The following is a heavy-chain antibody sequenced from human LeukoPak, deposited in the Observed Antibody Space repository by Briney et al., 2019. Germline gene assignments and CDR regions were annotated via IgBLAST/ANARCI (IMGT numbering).Heavy chain of an antibody. Sequence: GGSLRLSCAASGFTFDDYGMSWVRQAPGKGLEWVSGINWNGGSTGYADSVKGRFTISRDNAKNSLYLQMNSLRDEDTAVYYCARGSGRSFDYWGQGTLVTVSS. V-gene: IGHV3-20*04. CDR2: INWNGGST. J-gene: IGHJ4*02. D-gene: IGHD1-26*01. CDR1: GFTFDDYG. CDR3: ARGSGRSFDY.